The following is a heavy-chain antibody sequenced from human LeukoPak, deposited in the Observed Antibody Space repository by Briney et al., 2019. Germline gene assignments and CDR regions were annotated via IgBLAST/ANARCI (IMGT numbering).Heavy chain of an antibody. CDR3: ARQGGTLNWFDP. V-gene: IGHV4-39*01. D-gene: IGHD1-7*01. J-gene: IGHJ5*02. CDR1: GGSISSRSYY. Sequence: SETLSLTCTVSGGSISSRSYYWGWIRQPPGKGLDWVGSIFYSGSAYYNPSLKSRVAISVDTSKNQFSLKLSSVTAAGTAVYYCARQGGTLNWFDPWGQGTLVTVSS. CDR2: IFYSGSA.